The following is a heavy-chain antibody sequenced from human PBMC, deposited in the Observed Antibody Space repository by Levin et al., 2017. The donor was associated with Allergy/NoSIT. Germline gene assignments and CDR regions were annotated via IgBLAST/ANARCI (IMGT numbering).Heavy chain of an antibody. CDR2: ISGYNGNT. J-gene: IGHJ4*02. CDR3: SRDNKFNPSAGFAY. Sequence: ASVKVSCKASGYTFPSYGINWVRQAPGQGLEWMGWISGYNGNTNYAQKFQGRVTMTTDPSTSTVFMELRSLRSDDTAVYYCSRDNKFNPSAGFAYWGRGTLVTVSS. D-gene: IGHD1-14*01. CDR1: GYTFPSYG. V-gene: IGHV1-18*01.